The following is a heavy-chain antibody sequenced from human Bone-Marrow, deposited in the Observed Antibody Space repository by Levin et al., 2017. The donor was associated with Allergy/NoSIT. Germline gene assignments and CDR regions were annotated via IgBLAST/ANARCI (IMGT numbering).Heavy chain of an antibody. Sequence: GESLKISCAASGFIFSNYAIHCVRQAPGKGLEWVAVTSSDGATTYYADSVKGRFTFSRDNSRNTLYLDMNNLRVEDTAVYYCARETTSRYDILSGYSWGNGLDVWGQGTMVTVSS. J-gene: IGHJ3*01. V-gene: IGHV3-30-3*01. CDR3: ARETTSRYDILSGYSWGNGLDV. D-gene: IGHD3-9*01. CDR1: GFIFSNYA. CDR2: TSSDGATT.